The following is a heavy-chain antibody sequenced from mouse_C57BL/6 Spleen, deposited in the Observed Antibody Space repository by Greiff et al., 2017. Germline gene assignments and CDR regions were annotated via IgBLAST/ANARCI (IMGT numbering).Heavy chain of an antibody. Sequence: VQLQQSGPELVKPGASVKISCTASGYAFSSSWMNWVKQRPGKGLEWIGRIYPGDGDTNYTGKFKGKATLTADKSSSTAYMQLSSLTSEDSAVYVCARGITTVVATGDYWGQGTTLTVSS. V-gene: IGHV1-82*01. CDR1: GYAFSSSW. D-gene: IGHD1-1*01. CDR3: ARGITTVVATGDY. J-gene: IGHJ2*01. CDR2: IYPGDGDT.